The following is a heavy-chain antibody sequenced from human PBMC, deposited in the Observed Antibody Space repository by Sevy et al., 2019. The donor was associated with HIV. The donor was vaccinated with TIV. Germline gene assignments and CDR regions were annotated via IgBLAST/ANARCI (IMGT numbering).Heavy chain of an antibody. D-gene: IGHD7-27*01. J-gene: IGHJ4*02. Sequence: GGSLRLSCAASGFSFSSCAMSWVRQAPGKGLEWVSAISASGGSTYYADSVKGRFAISRVNSKNTLYLQMNSLRAEDPAVYYCAKITATGVDFDYWGQGTLVTVSS. CDR3: AKITATGVDFDY. V-gene: IGHV3-23*01. CDR2: ISASGGST. CDR1: GFSFSSCA.